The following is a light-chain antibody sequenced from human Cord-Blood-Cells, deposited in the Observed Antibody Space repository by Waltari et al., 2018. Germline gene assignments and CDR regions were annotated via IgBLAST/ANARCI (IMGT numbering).Light chain of an antibody. CDR3: QEYNNWPPWT. J-gene: IGKJ1*01. Sequence: EIVMPQSPATLAVSPGERATFSCRTSQSVSSNLAWYQQKHRQAPRPPIYGASTRATDIPGKVSGSASGTEFTLTISSLQSEDFAVYYCQEYNNWPPWTFGQGTKVEIK. CDR2: GAS. CDR1: QSVSSN. V-gene: IGKV3-15*01.